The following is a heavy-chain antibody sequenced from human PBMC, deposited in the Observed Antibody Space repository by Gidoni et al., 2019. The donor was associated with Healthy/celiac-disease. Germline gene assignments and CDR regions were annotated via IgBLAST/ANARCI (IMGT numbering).Heavy chain of an antibody. CDR2: IYHSGST. CDR3: ARDPGMDCSSTSCRGLNWFDP. Sequence: QVQLQESGPGLVKPSGTLSLTCAVSGGSISSSNWWSWVRQPPGKGLEWIGEIYHSGSTNYNPSLKSRVTISVDKSKNQFSLKLSSVTAADTAVYYCARDPGMDCSSTSCRGLNWFDPWGQGTLVTVSS. J-gene: IGHJ5*02. V-gene: IGHV4-4*02. D-gene: IGHD2-2*01. CDR1: GGSISSSNW.